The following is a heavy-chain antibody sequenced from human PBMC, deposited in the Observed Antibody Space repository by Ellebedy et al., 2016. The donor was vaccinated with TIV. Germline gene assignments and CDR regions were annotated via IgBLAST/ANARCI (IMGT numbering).Heavy chain of an antibody. CDR1: GFDFSQYG. V-gene: IGHV3-48*02. CDR3: ARGGAARPDY. J-gene: IGHJ4*02. Sequence: GESLKISXTVSGFDFSQYGMNWVRQAPGKGLQWVSYISGSGGGMTYADSVKGRFTISRDNAKNSLYLHINSLRDEDTAVYYCARGGAARPDYWGPGTLVTVSS. CDR2: ISGSGGGM. D-gene: IGHD6-6*01.